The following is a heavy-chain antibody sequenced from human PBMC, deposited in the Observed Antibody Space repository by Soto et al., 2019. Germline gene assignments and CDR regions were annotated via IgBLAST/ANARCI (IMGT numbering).Heavy chain of an antibody. J-gene: IGHJ4*02. Sequence: QITLKESGPTLVKPTQTLTLNCTFSGFSLSSTRMAVGWIRQPPGKALEWLALIYWDDDKRYSPFLKSRLTITKDTSKNQVVLTLSNMDPVDTARYYCAHIVVAGLGYYFDYWRQGTLVTVSS. CDR2: IYWDDDK. D-gene: IGHD6-19*01. V-gene: IGHV2-5*02. CDR1: GFSLSSTRMA. CDR3: AHIVVAGLGYYFDY.